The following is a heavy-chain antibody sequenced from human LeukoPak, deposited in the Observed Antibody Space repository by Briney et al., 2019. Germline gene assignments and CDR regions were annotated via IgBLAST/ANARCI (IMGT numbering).Heavy chain of an antibody. CDR1: GGTFSSYA. CDR2: IIPIFGTA. V-gene: IGHV1-69*06. CDR3: ARDRDWNYASFDY. Sequence: SVSVSCKASGGTFSSYAISWVRQAPGQGLEWMGGIIPIFGTANYAQKFQGRVTITADKSTSTAYMELSSLRSEDTAVYYCARDRDWNYASFDYWGQGTLVTVSS. J-gene: IGHJ4*02. D-gene: IGHD1-7*01.